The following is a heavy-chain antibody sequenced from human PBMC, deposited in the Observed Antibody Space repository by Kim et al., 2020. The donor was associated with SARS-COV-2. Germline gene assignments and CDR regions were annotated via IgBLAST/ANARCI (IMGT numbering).Heavy chain of an antibody. CDR1: GGSISGHH. Sequence: SETLSLTCTVSGGSISGHHWSWFRQSPGKGLEWLGYIYDSGSTNYNPSLKSRVTMSVDTSKNQFSLKLTYVTAADTAVYHCARHSYYGSGSLLGAFDIWG. D-gene: IGHD3-10*01. V-gene: IGHV4-59*08. J-gene: IGHJ3*02. CDR3: ARHSYYGSGSLLGAFDI. CDR2: IYDSGST.